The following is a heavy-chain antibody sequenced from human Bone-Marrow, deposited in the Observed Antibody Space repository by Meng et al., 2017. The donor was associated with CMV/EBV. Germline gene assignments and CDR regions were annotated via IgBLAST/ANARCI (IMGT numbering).Heavy chain of an antibody. CDR3: ATDKAYDILTGYYNQNDY. Sequence: TFSSYSMSWVRQAPGKGLEWVSSISSSSSYIYYADSLKGRFTISRDNAKNSLYLQMNSLRAEDTAVYYCATDKAYDILTGYYNQNDYWGQGTLVTVSS. CDR1: TFSSYS. V-gene: IGHV3-21*01. J-gene: IGHJ4*02. D-gene: IGHD3-9*01. CDR2: ISSSSSYI.